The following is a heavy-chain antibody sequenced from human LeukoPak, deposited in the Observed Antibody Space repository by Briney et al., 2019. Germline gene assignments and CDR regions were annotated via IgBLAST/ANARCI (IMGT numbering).Heavy chain of an antibody. D-gene: IGHD3-10*01. V-gene: IGHV3-20*04. J-gene: IGHJ4*02. Sequence: PGRSLRLSCAASGFTFDDYGMSWVRQAPGKGLEWVSGINWNGGSTGYADSVKGRFTISRDNAKNSLYLQMNSLRAEDTALYYCARDDDTMVRGVPSYWGQGTLVTVSS. CDR3: ARDDDTMVRGVPSY. CDR1: GFTFDDYG. CDR2: INWNGGST.